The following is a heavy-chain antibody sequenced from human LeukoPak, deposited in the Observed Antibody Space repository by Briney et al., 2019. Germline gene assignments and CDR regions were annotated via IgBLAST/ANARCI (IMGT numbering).Heavy chain of an antibody. CDR2: INSDGSST. CDR1: GFTFSSYW. V-gene: IGHV3-74*01. D-gene: IGHD5-12*01. J-gene: IGHJ3*02. CDR3: ARGGYGSDAFDI. Sequence: GGSLRLSCAASGFTFSSYWMHWVRQAPGKGLVWVSRINSDGSSTSYADSVKGRFTISRGNAKNTLYLQMNSLRAEDTAVYYCARGGYGSDAFDIWGQGTMVTVSS.